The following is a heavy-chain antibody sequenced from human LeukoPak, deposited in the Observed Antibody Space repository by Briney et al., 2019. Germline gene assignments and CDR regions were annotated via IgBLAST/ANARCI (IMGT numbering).Heavy chain of an antibody. Sequence: GASVKVSCKASGYTFISYDINWVRQATGQGLEWMGWMDPNSGNTGYAQKFQGRVTMTRNTSISTAYMELSSLRSEDTAVYYCARDLSGNYYFDYWGQGTLVTVSS. J-gene: IGHJ4*02. D-gene: IGHD1-26*01. CDR3: ARDLSGNYYFDY. V-gene: IGHV1-8*01. CDR2: MDPNSGNT. CDR1: GYTFISYD.